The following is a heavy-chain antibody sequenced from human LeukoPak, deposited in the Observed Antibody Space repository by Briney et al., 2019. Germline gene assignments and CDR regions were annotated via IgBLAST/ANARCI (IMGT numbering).Heavy chain of an antibody. CDR1: GFTFSSYW. D-gene: IGHD5-12*01. Sequence: GGSLRLSCAASGFTFSSYWMHWVRQAPGKGLVWVSRINSDGSSTSYADSVKGRFTISRDNAKNALYLQMNSLRAEDTAVYYCARVLRGYGLNYFDYWGQGTLVTVSS. CDR3: ARVLRGYGLNYFDY. CDR2: INSDGSST. J-gene: IGHJ4*02. V-gene: IGHV3-74*01.